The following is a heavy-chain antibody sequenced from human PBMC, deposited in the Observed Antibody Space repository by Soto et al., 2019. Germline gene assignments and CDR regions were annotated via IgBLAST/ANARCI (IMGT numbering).Heavy chain of an antibody. V-gene: IGHV3-30-3*01. CDR2: ISYDGSNK. J-gene: IGHJ4*02. D-gene: IGHD3-22*01. Sequence: QVQLVESGGGVVQPGRSLRLSCAASGFTFSTYAMNWVRQGPGKGLGWVALISYDGSNKYYAASVKGRFTISRDNSKNTVYLQMNSLRGEDTAVYYCARESNPYYYDRQDYWGQGSLVTVSS. CDR1: GFTFSTYA. CDR3: ARESNPYYYDRQDY.